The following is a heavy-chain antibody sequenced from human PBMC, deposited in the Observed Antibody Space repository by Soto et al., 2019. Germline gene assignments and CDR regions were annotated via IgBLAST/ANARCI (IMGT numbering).Heavy chain of an antibody. V-gene: IGHV3-33*01. CDR3: ARGGGRLVDLLDY. Sequence: QVQLVESGGGVVQPGRSLRLSCAASGFTFSSYGMHWVRQAPGKGLEWVAVIWYDGSNKYYADSVKGRFTISRDNSKNTLYLQMNSLRAEDTAVYYCARGGGRLVDLLDYWGQGTLVTVSS. CDR1: GFTFSSYG. D-gene: IGHD6-19*01. J-gene: IGHJ4*02. CDR2: IWYDGSNK.